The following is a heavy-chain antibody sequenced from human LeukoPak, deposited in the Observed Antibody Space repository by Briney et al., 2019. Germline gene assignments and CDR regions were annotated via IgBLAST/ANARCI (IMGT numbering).Heavy chain of an antibody. CDR2: INHSGST. D-gene: IGHD6-19*01. J-gene: IGHJ6*02. CDR3: ARGAGYSSGWYYGMDV. V-gene: IGHV4-34*01. CDR1: GGSFSGYY. Sequence: PSETLSVTCAVYGGSFSGYYWSWTRQPPGNGLEWIGEINHSGSTNYNPSLKSRVTISVDTSKNQFSLKLSSVTAADTAVYYCARGAGYSSGWYYGMDVWGQGTTVTVSS.